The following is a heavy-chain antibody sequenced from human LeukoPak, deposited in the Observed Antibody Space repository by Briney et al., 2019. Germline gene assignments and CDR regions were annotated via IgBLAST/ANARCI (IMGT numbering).Heavy chain of an antibody. V-gene: IGHV3-7*01. CDR1: GFTFSDYW. CDR2: IKYHGGDE. CDR3: ARIGGSGTYWDY. D-gene: IGHD3-10*01. Sequence: GGSLRLSCAASGFTFSDYWMSWVRQAPGKGLEWVANIKYHGGDEHYVDSVRGRFTISRDNAKNSLFLQMNSLGAEDTAVYYCARIGGSGTYWDYWGQGTLVTVSS. J-gene: IGHJ4*02.